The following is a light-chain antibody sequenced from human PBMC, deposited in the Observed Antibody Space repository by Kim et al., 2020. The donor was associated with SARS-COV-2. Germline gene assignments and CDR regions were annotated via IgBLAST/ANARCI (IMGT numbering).Light chain of an antibody. J-gene: IGKJ2*01. CDR3: QQYESLSYT. Sequence: DIQMTQSPSTLSASVGDRVIITCRASQFISSWLAWYQQKPGEAPKLLIYDAATLQSGVPSRFSGSGVGTEFTLTISSLQSEDFATYFCQQYESLSYTFGQGTKLEI. CDR2: DAA. V-gene: IGKV1-5*01. CDR1: QFISSW.